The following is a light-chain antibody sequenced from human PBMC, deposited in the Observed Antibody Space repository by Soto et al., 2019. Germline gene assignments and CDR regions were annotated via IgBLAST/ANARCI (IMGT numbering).Light chain of an antibody. CDR3: SSYTSSSTLVV. Sequence: QSALTQPASVSGSPGQSSTISCTGTSSDVGAYNYVSWYQQHPGKAPKLMIYDVSHRPSGVSNRFSGSKSGNTASLTISGLQAEDEADYYCSSYTSSSTLVVFGGGTKLTVL. CDR2: DVS. J-gene: IGLJ2*01. CDR1: SSDVGAYNY. V-gene: IGLV2-14*03.